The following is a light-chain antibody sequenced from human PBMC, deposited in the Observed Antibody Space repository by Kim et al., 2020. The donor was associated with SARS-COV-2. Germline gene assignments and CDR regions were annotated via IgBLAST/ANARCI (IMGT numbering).Light chain of an antibody. Sequence: SYELTQPPSVSVSPGQTVTITCSGDKLREKYSCWYQQKSGQSPILIIYQDFKRPSGIPERFSGSNFGNTATLTISGTQTVDEADYYCQAWDSGTVVFGGGTKLTVL. CDR2: QDF. CDR3: QAWDSGTVV. J-gene: IGLJ2*01. V-gene: IGLV3-1*01. CDR1: KLREKY.